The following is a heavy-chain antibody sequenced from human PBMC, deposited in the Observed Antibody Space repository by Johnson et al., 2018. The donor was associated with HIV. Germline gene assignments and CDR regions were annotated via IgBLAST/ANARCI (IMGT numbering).Heavy chain of an antibody. CDR3: AKEGGRITMIVVEPDAFDI. D-gene: IGHD3-22*01. Sequence: QEKLVESGGGVVQPGRSLRLSCAASGFTFSSYAMHWVRQAPGKGLEWVAVISYDGSNKYYADSVKGRFTISRDNSKNTLYLQMNTLRADDTAVYYCAKEGGRITMIVVEPDAFDIWGQVTMVTVSS. J-gene: IGHJ3*02. CDR2: ISYDGSNK. V-gene: IGHV3-30*04. CDR1: GFTFSSYA.